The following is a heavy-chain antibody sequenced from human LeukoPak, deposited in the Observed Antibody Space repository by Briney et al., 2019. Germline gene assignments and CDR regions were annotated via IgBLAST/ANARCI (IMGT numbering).Heavy chain of an antibody. D-gene: IGHD3-22*01. J-gene: IGHJ4*02. CDR3: ARGEYYYDSSGYWQFDY. Sequence: GQSLKKSCMGSGYSFTSYWIGWVRQMPGKGLEWLGIIYPGDSVTRYSPSFQGQVTISADKSISTAYLQWSSLKASDTAMYYCARGEYYYDSSGYWQFDYWGQGTLVTVSS. CDR2: IYPGDSVT. V-gene: IGHV5-51*01. CDR1: GYSFTSYW.